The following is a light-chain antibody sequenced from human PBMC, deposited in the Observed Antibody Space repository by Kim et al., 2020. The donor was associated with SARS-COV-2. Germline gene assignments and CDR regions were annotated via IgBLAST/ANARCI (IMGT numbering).Light chain of an antibody. V-gene: IGLV1-44*01. CDR3: AAWDDSLSGVV. J-gene: IGLJ2*01. Sequence: GQRVTISWCESRSNIGRDTVNWNQQLPGTAPNLLIYSDNQRPSGVPDRFSGSKSGTAASLAVSGLQSEVEADYYCAAWDDSLSGVVFGGGTQLTVL. CDR2: SDN. CDR1: RSNIGRDT.